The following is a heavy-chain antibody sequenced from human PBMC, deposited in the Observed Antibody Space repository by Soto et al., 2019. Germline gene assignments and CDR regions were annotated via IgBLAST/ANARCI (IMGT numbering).Heavy chain of an antibody. D-gene: IGHD3-22*01. CDR1: GFSLSTSGMC. V-gene: IGHV2-70*12. CDR3: AHSLSTIIVGGVFFDF. CDR2: IDWDDDK. Sequence: SGPTLVNPTQTLTLTCTFSGFSLSTSGMCVSWIRQPPGKALEWLALIDWDDDKYYSTSLKSRLTITKDSSKNQVVLTMTNLDPVDTATYYCAHSLSTIIVGGVFFDFWGQGTLVTVSS. J-gene: IGHJ4*02.